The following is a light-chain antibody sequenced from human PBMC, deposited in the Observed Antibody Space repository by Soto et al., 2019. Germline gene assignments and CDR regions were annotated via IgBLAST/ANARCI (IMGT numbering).Light chain of an antibody. CDR1: SSDVGGYNY. Sequence: QSALTQPASVSGSPGQSITISCTGTSSDVGGYNYVSWYQQHPGEAPKLMIYEVSNRPSGVSNRFSGSKSGNTASLTISGLQAEDEADYYCSSYTSSSTYVFGTGTKVTVL. V-gene: IGLV2-14*01. J-gene: IGLJ1*01. CDR3: SSYTSSSTYV. CDR2: EVS.